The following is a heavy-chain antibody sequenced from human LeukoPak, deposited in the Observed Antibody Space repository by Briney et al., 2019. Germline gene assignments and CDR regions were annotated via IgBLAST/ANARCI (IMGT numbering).Heavy chain of an antibody. Sequence: ASVKVSCKASGYTFTGYYMHWVRQAPGQGLEWMGWINPNSGGTNYAQKFQGWVTMTRDTSISTAYMELSRLRSDDTAVYYCARTMYYYDSSGYPSSGPFDCWGQGTLVTVSS. V-gene: IGHV1-2*04. CDR2: INPNSGGT. J-gene: IGHJ4*02. D-gene: IGHD3-22*01. CDR3: ARTMYYYDSSGYPSSGPFDC. CDR1: GYTFTGYY.